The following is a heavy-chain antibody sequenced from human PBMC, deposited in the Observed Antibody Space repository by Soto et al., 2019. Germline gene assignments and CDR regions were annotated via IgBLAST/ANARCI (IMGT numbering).Heavy chain of an antibody. CDR3: AGPREQQLVPFDY. V-gene: IGHV3-23*01. CDR2: ISGSGGST. CDR1: GFTFSSYA. J-gene: IGHJ4*01. Sequence: PGGSLRLSCAASGFTFSSYAMSWVRQAPGKGLEWVSAISGSGGSTYYADSVKGRFTISRDNSKNTLYLQMNSLRAEDTAVYYCAGPREQQLVPFDYWGHGTLVTVSS. D-gene: IGHD6-13*01.